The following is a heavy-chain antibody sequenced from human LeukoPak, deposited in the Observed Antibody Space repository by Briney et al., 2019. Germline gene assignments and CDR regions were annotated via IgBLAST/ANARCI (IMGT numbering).Heavy chain of an antibody. CDR1: GYTFTSYD. CDR3: ARVRHYGSGTFLWAPSFDI. V-gene: IGHV1-8*02. CDR2: MNPNSGNT. Sequence: ASVKVSCKASGYTFTSYDINWVRQATGQGLEWMGWMNPNSGNTGYAQKFQGRVTMTRDTSISTVYMELSRLRSDDTAVYYCARVRHYGSGTFLWAPSFDIWGQGTTVTVSS. D-gene: IGHD3-10*01. J-gene: IGHJ3*02.